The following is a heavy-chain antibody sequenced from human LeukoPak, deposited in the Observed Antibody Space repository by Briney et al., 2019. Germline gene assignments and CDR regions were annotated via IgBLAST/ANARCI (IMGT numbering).Heavy chain of an antibody. D-gene: IGHD3-3*01. CDR2: IVPGDAAA. V-gene: IGHV5-51*01. CDR1: AYSSTSYW. Sequence: SGEALKISGKGSAYSSTSYWSGGLGQLPGKGVKGMGIIVPGDAAARYSPSFQGQFTISADMSISICYLQWTGRKASDTAAYYCARCAWGEFEEWFQYHFAYWGKGTLVTVSS. J-gene: IGHJ4*02. CDR3: ARCAWGEFEEWFQYHFAY.